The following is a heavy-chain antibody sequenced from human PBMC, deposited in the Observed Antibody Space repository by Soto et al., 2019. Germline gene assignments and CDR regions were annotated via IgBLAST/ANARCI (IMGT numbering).Heavy chain of an antibody. CDR3: AKRGVDTFGLSY. V-gene: IGHV3-74*01. Sequence: EVQLVESGGGLVQPGGSLRLSCAFSGFTFSSFWMHWVRQAPGEGLVWVSRINTDGSSTSYADSVKGRFTISRDNAKTTLYLQMNSLRVEDTAMYYCAKRGVDTFGLSYWGQGTLVTVSS. CDR2: INTDGSST. CDR1: GFTFSSFW. D-gene: IGHD5-18*01. J-gene: IGHJ4*02.